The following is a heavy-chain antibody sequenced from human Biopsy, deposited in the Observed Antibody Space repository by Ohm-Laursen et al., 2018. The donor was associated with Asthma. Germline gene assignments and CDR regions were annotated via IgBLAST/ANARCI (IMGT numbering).Heavy chain of an antibody. V-gene: IGHV1-24*01. CDR1: GYSLTDVS. CDR2: HDHEEGGT. J-gene: IGHJ4*02. Sequence: SVTASRKISGYSLTDVSMHSGRQAPGQGLGWMGGHDHEEGGTVNARRFQGRVTMTEDTSTDTAYIELSSLSSDDTAVYYCASDFPKDYVRYNFQFWGQGTLVTVSS. CDR3: ASDFPKDYVRYNFQF. D-gene: IGHD4-17*01.